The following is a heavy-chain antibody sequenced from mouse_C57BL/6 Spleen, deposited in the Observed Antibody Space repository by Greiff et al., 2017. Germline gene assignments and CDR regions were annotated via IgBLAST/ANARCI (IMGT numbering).Heavy chain of an antibody. CDR3: ARSRRLLLY. Sequence: EVQLQQSGPELVKPGASVKISCKASGYTFTDYYMNWVKQSHGKSLEWIGDINPNNGGTSYNQKFKGKATLTVDKSSSTAYMELRSLTSEDSAVYYCARSRRLLLYWGQGTTLTVSS. V-gene: IGHV1-26*01. D-gene: IGHD2-3*01. J-gene: IGHJ2*01. CDR1: GYTFTDYY. CDR2: INPNNGGT.